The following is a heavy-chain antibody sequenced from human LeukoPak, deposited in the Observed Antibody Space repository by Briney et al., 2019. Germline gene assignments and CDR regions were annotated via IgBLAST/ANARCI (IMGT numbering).Heavy chain of an antibody. CDR3: ASGPPPRGIVVVPAARGPYYMDV. J-gene: IGHJ6*03. V-gene: IGHV1-2*02. CDR2: INPNSGGT. Sequence: ASVKVSCKASGYTFTGYYMHWVRQAPGQGLEWMGWINPNSGGTNYAQKFQGRVTMTRDTSISTAYMELSRLRSDDTAVYYCASGPPPRGIVVVPAARGPYYMDVWGKGTTVTVSS. CDR1: GYTFTGYY. D-gene: IGHD2-2*01.